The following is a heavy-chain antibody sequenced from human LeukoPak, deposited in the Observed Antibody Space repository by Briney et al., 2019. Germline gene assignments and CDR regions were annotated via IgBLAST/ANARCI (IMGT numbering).Heavy chain of an antibody. CDR3: ASRDFWSGYVGY. V-gene: IGHV4-38-2*02. CDR2: INHSGST. D-gene: IGHD3-3*01. J-gene: IGHJ4*02. CDR1: GYSISSDYY. Sequence: SETLSLTCSVSGYSISSDYYWGWIRQTPGKGLEWIGEINHSGSTNYNPSLKSRVTISVDTSKNQFSLKLSSVTAADTAVYYCASRDFWSGYVGYWGQGTLVTVSS.